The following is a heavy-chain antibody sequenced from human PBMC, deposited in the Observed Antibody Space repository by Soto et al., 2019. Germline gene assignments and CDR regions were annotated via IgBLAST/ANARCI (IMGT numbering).Heavy chain of an antibody. Sequence: QITLKESGPTLVKPTQTLTLTCTFSGFSLSTSGVGVGSIRQPPGKALEWLALIYWDDDKRYSPSLKSRLTITKDTSKSQVVLTLTNMDPVDTATYYCAHFSYASGSFPLFDYWGQGALVAVSS. CDR3: AHFSYASGSFPLFDY. V-gene: IGHV2-5*02. CDR1: GFSLSTSGVG. CDR2: IYWDDDK. J-gene: IGHJ4*02. D-gene: IGHD3-10*01.